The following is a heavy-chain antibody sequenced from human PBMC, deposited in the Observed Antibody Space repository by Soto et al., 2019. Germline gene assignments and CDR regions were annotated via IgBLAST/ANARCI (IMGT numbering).Heavy chain of an antibody. J-gene: IGHJ4*02. Sequence: DVQLVESGGGLVKPGGSLRLSCEVSGFSFSISAMNWVRQAPGKGLEWVSTINSGSTSVRYADSVKGRFTISRDNANNSLSLHRNSLRVEDTAVYYCARGGGSLNYWGQGTLVTVSS. CDR2: INSGSTSV. V-gene: IGHV3-21*02. CDR3: ARGGGSLNY. CDR1: GFSFSISA. D-gene: IGHD2-15*01.